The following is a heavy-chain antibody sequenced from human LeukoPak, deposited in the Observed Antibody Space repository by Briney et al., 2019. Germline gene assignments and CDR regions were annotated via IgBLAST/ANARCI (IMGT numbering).Heavy chain of an antibody. V-gene: IGHV5-51*01. D-gene: IGHD6-19*01. J-gene: IGHJ4*02. CDR1: GYKFTNYW. CDR2: IFLSDSDT. CDR3: ARRPNIAVAGTVADY. Sequence: GESLKISCQASGYKFTNYWIGWVRQMPGKGLEWMGIIFLSDSDTRYSPSFQGQVTISADKSISTAYLQWSSLKASDTAMYYCARRPNIAVAGTVADYWGQGTLVTVSS.